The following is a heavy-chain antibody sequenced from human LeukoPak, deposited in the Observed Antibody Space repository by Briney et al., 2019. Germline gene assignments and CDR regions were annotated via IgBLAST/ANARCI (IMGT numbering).Heavy chain of an antibody. J-gene: IGHJ4*02. CDR3: TTCTGGSCYSDY. CDR1: GFTFSRYA. Sequence: GGSLRLSCAASGFTFSRYAMNWVRQAPGKGLEWVGRIKSKTTGETTDFAAPVKGRFTISRDDSKNTLYLQMNSLKIEDTAVYYCTTCTGGSCYSDYWGQGTLVTVSS. V-gene: IGHV3-15*01. D-gene: IGHD2-15*01. CDR2: IKSKTTGETT.